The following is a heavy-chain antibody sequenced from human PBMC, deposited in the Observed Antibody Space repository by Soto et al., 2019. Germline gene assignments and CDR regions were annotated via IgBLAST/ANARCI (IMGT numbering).Heavy chain of an antibody. V-gene: IGHV4-59*01. CDR3: AKKSLYLEMNDLRAEDTALYRCTRDTFDFWSGPSFFSF. CDR1: GGSISSYY. Sequence: PSETLSLTCTVSGGSISSYYWSWIRQPPGKGLEWIGYIYYSGSTNYNPSLKSRVTISVDTSKNQFSLKLSSVRGRFTISRDSAKKSLYLEMNDLRAEDTALYRCTRDTFDFWSGPSFFSFWGQGTLVTVSS. D-gene: IGHD3-3*01. CDR2: IYYSGST. J-gene: IGHJ4*02.